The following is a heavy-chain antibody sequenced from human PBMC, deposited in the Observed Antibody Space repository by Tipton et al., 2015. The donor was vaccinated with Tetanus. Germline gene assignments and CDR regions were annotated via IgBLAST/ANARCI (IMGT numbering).Heavy chain of an antibody. CDR3: ARDRKEQWLSQIRYGMDV. CDR1: GDSISSYY. D-gene: IGHD6-19*01. Sequence: TLSLTCTVSGDSISSYYWSWIRQPPGRGLEWVGHIYFTGNTQYSLSLKSRVTMSVATSKIQFSLKLTSVTAADTAIYYCARDRKEQWLSQIRYGMDVWGQGINVAVSS. J-gene: IGHJ6*02. V-gene: IGHV4-59*12. CDR2: IYFTGNT.